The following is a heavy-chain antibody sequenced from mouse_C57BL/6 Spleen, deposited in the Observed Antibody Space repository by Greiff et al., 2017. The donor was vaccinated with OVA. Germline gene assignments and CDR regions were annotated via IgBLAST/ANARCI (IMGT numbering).Heavy chain of an antibody. CDR1: GFSLSTSGMG. CDR2: IYWDDDK. Sequence: QVQLKESGPGILQSSQTLSLTCSFSGFSLSTSGMGVSWIRQPSGKGLEWLAHIYWDDDKRYNPSLKRRLTISKDTSRNQVFLKSTSVDTADTATYYGARSPPGDYYGSSPFDYWGQGTTLTVSS. V-gene: IGHV8-12*01. J-gene: IGHJ2*01. CDR3: ARSPPGDYYGSSPFDY. D-gene: IGHD1-1*01.